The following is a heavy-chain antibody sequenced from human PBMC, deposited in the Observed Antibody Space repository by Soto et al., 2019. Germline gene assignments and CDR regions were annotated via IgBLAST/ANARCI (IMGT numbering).Heavy chain of an antibody. Sequence: QVQLQESGPGLVKPSQTLSLTCTVSGGSISSGGYYWSWIRQHPGKGLEWIGYIYYSGSTYYNPSLKSRVTISVDTSKNQFSLKLSSVNAADTAVYYCARVVVVPAAMTPTLDYWGQGTLVTVSS. V-gene: IGHV4-31*03. CDR1: GGSISSGGYY. CDR2: IYYSGST. J-gene: IGHJ4*02. D-gene: IGHD2-2*01. CDR3: ARVVVVPAAMTPTLDY.